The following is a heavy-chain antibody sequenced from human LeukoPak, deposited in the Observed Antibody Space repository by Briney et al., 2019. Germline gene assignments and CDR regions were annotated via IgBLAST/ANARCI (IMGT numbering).Heavy chain of an antibody. CDR2: INHSGST. CDR1: GGSFSGYY. J-gene: IGHJ4*02. D-gene: IGHD6-13*01. CDR3: ARHRGYSNNWYFDY. V-gene: IGHV4-34*01. Sequence: SETLSLTCAVYGGSFSGYYWSWIRQPPGKGLEWIGEINHSGSTNYNPSLKSRVTISVDTSKNQFSLKLSSVTAADTAVYYCARHRGYSNNWYFDYWGQGTLVTVSS.